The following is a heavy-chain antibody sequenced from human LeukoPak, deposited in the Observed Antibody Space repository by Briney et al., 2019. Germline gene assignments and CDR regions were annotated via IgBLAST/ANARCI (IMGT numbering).Heavy chain of an antibody. D-gene: IGHD5-24*01. Sequence: PGGSLRLSCAASGFTFGAYTINWVRQAPGKGLEWVSCIFSRSESILYADSVKGRFTISRDNAKNSLYLQMDSLRVEDTAVYYRARDFFHSRDSRPFDYWGQGTLVTVSS. CDR1: GFTFGAYT. CDR3: ARDFFHSRDSRPFDY. CDR2: IFSRSESI. J-gene: IGHJ4*02. V-gene: IGHV3-21*01.